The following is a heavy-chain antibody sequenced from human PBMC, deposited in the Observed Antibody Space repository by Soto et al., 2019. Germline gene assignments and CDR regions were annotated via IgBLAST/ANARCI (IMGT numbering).Heavy chain of an antibody. CDR2: IIPIFGTA. J-gene: IGHJ5*02. V-gene: IGHV1-69*12. CDR1: GGTFSSYA. CDR3: ARPIQYYYDSSGPSAWFDP. Sequence: QVQLVQSGAEVKKPGSSVKVSCKSSGGTFSSYAISWVRQAPGQGLEWMGGIIPIFGTANYAQKFQGRVTTNADESTSTAYMELSSLRSENTAVYYCARPIQYYYDSSGPSAWFDPWGQGTLVTVSS. D-gene: IGHD3-22*01.